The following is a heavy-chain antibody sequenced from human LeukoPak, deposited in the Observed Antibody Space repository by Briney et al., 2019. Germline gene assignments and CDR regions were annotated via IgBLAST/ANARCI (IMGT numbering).Heavy chain of an antibody. D-gene: IGHD2-21*02. V-gene: IGHV4-4*07. J-gene: IGHJ5*02. Sequence: SETLSLTCTVSGGSISSYYWSWIRQPAGKGLEWIGRIYTSGSTNYNPSLKSRVTMSVDTSRNQFSLKLSSVTAADTAVYYCASAPYCGGDCYFPFDPWGQGTLVTVSS. CDR3: ASAPYCGGDCYFPFDP. CDR1: GGSISSYY. CDR2: IYTSGST.